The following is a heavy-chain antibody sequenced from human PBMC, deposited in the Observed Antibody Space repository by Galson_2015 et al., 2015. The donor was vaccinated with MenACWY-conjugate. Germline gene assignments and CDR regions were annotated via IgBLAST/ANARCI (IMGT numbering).Heavy chain of an antibody. D-gene: IGHD6-13*01. J-gene: IGHJ4*02. CDR1: GYSFSNYW. CDR2: IHPGDSDT. CDR3: AKYMGSINWSADY. Sequence: QSGAEVKKPGEPVKISCKGTGYSFSNYWIGWVRQMPGKGLEWMGIIHPGDSDTRHSPPFQGHVTISADKSISTAYLQWSSLKASDTAMYYCAKYMGSINWSADYWGQGTLVTVSS. V-gene: IGHV5-51*01.